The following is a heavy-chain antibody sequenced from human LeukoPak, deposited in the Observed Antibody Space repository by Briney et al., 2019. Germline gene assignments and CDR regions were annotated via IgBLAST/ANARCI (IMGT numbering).Heavy chain of an antibody. CDR2: ISSSGSTI. CDR1: GITFSSYS. J-gene: IGHJ4*02. V-gene: IGHV3-48*04. D-gene: IGHD3-10*01. CDR3: AGDFRGGAPDY. Sequence: GGSLRLSCVASGITFSSYSMNWVRQAPGKGLEWVSYISSSGSTIYYADSVKGRFTISRDNVKNSLYLQMNSLRAEDTAVYYCAGDFRGGAPDYWGQGTLVTVSS.